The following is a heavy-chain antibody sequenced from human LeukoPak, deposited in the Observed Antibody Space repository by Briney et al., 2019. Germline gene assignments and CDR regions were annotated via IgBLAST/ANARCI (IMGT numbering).Heavy chain of an antibody. V-gene: IGHV4-59*01. D-gene: IGHD6-19*01. CDR2: IYYSGST. CDR3: ARDPYSSGWWYFDL. Sequence: SETLSLTCTVSGCSISSYYWSWIRQPPGKGLEWIGYIYYSGSTNYNPSLKSRVTISVDTSKNQFSLKLSSVTAADTAVYYCARDPYSSGWWYFDLWGRGTLVTVSS. CDR1: GCSISSYY. J-gene: IGHJ2*01.